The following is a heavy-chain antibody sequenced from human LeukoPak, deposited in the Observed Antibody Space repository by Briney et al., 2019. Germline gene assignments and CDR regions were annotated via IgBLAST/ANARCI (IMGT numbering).Heavy chain of an antibody. D-gene: IGHD3-16*01. CDR2: ISSSSNYI. Sequence: GGSLRLSCSASGFTFSYYSMNWVRQAPGKGLEWVSSISSSSNYIYYADSVKGRFTISRDNAKNSLYLQMNSLRAEDTAVYFCARGGGLDVWGQGATVTVSS. CDR3: ARGGGLDV. V-gene: IGHV3-21*01. J-gene: IGHJ6*02. CDR1: GFTFSYYS.